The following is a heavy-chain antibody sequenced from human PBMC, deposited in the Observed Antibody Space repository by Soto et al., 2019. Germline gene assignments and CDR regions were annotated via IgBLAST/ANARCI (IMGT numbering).Heavy chain of an antibody. V-gene: IGHV4-4*07. Sequence: PSETLSLTCTVSGGPMSDYYWTWFRQSAGKGLEWIGRIQIRENMYHNPSLQSRLTMSLDMSKNQFSLKLTSVTAADTAVYYCARYGNYGDWHFDLWGQGTLVTVSS. D-gene: IGHD4-17*01. J-gene: IGHJ4*02. CDR3: ARYGNYGDWHFDL. CDR2: IQIRENM. CDR1: GGPMSDYY.